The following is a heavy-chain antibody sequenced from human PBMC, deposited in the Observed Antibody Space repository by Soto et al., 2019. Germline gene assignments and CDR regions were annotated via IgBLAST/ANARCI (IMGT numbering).Heavy chain of an antibody. Sequence: QVQLVQSGAEVKRPGASVRVSYKASGYTFTTDDINWVRQAPGQGLEWMGWMNPNSGDTGYAQNFQGRVSMTRSTSISTAYLEVCSLTSEDTTVYFCARANGDVWGQGTTVTVS. V-gene: IGHV1-8*01. CDR2: MNPNSGDT. J-gene: IGHJ6*02. CDR3: ARANGDV. D-gene: IGHD1-1*01. CDR1: GYTFTTDD.